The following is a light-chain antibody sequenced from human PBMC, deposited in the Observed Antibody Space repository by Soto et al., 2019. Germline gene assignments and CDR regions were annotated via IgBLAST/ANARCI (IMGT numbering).Light chain of an antibody. V-gene: IGKV3D-15*01. Sequence: VMTQSPVTLSVSPGETATLSCKASQNILRTLAWYQQKPGQPPRLLIYGASTRVTGIPARFSGNGSGTEFTLTISSLQSEDFATYYCQQSYSTLMYTFGQGTKLEIK. CDR2: GAS. CDR3: QQSYSTLMYT. J-gene: IGKJ2*01. CDR1: QNILRT.